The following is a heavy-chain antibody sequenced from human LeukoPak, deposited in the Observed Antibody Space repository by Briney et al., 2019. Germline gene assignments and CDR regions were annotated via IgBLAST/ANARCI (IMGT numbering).Heavy chain of an antibody. D-gene: IGHD3-10*01. Sequence: PSETLSLTCTVSGGPISSYYWNWIRQPAGKGLEWIGRIYTSGSTNYNPSLKSRVTMSVDTSKNQFSLKLSSVTAADTAVYYCARGTYYYGSGSYPFDYWGQGTLVTVSS. V-gene: IGHV4-4*07. CDR2: IYTSGST. J-gene: IGHJ4*02. CDR1: GGPISSYY. CDR3: ARGTYYYGSGSYPFDY.